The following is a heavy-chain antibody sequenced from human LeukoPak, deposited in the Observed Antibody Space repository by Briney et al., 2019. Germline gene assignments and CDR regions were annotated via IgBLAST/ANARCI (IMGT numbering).Heavy chain of an antibody. CDR3: ARDGGSAMPFDY. Sequence: GGSLRLSCAASGFTFSTYWMSWVRQAPGKGLEWVANIRQDGSDKYYVDSVKGRFTISRDNAKNSLYLQMNSLRAEDTAVYYCARDGGSAMPFDYWGQGTLVTVSS. J-gene: IGHJ4*02. CDR1: GFTFSTYW. V-gene: IGHV3-7*01. D-gene: IGHD2-2*01. CDR2: IRQDGSDK.